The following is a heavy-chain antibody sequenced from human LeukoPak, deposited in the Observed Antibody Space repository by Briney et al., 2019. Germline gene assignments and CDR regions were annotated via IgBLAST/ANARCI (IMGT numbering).Heavy chain of an antibody. Sequence: PSETLSLTCTVSGGSISSSGYYWGWIRQPPGKGLEWMGSIYYSGSTYYHPSLKSRVTISQDTSKNQFSLKLSSVTAADTAMYYCARDGGNFDVDYWGQGTLVTVSS. CDR3: ARDGGNFDVDY. J-gene: IGHJ4*02. D-gene: IGHD3-9*01. CDR1: GGSISSSGYY. V-gene: IGHV4-39*07. CDR2: IYYSGST.